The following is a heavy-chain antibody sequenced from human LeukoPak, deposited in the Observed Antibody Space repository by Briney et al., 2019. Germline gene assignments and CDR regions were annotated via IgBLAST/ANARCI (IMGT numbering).Heavy chain of an antibody. J-gene: IGHJ4*02. CDR1: GGSFSGYY. CDR2: INHSGST. CDR3: ARGWDIAAPFDY. Sequence: SETLPLTCAVYGGSFSGYYWSWIRQPPGKGLEWIGEINHSGSTNYNPSLKSRVTISVDTSKNQFSLKLSSVTAADTAVYYCARGWDIAAPFDYWGQGTLVTVSS. V-gene: IGHV4-34*01. D-gene: IGHD5-12*01.